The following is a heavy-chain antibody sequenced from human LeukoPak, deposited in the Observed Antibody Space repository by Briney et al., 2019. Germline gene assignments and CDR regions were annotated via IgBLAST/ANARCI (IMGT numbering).Heavy chain of an antibody. V-gene: IGHV3-21*01. D-gene: IGHD3-3*01. CDR1: GFTFSSYS. J-gene: IGHJ6*03. Sequence: GGSLRLSCAASGFTFSSYSMNWVRQAPGKGLEWVSSISSSSSYIYYADSVKGRLTISRDNAKNSLYLQMNSLRAEDTAVYYCARSEPLHYDFSYMDVWGKGTTVTVSS. CDR2: ISSSSSYI. CDR3: ARSEPLHYDFSYMDV.